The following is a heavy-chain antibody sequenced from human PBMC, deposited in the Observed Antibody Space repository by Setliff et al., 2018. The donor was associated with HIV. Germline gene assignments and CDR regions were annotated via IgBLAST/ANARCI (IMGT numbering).Heavy chain of an antibody. CDR1: GGSISSYY. V-gene: IGHV4-4*07. CDR2: IYARGGT. D-gene: IGHD2-2*02. J-gene: IGHJ4*02. CDR3: TREFHRGIPDYFDS. Sequence: SETLSLTCSVSGGSISSYYWSWIRQPAGKGLEWIGRIYARGGTNYNPSLESRVTMSVDTSMNQFSLKLTSVTAADTAVYYCTREFHRGIPDYFDSWGQGILVTVSS.